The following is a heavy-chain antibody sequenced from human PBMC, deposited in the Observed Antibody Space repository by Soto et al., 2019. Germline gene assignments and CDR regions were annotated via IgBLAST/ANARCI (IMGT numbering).Heavy chain of an antibody. V-gene: IGHV3-23*01. D-gene: IGHD3-3*01. J-gene: IGHJ4*02. CDR2: ISGSGATT. CDR1: GFSFGGYA. Sequence: PGGSLRLSCAASGFSFGGYAMNRVRQAPGKGLEWVSYISGSGATTYYADSVRGRFTISRDNSGNTLYLQMNSLRAEDTAIFFCAKSRSGYTKNYFDYWGQGTPVTVLL. CDR3: AKSRSGYTKNYFDY.